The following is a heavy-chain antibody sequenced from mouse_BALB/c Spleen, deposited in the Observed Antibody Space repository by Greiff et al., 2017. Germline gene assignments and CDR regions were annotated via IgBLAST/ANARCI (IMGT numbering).Heavy chain of an antibody. CDR3: ARHYYGSSTFGC. D-gene: IGHD1-1*01. CDR2: ISSGSSTI. CDR1: GFTFSSFG. J-gene: IGHJ2*01. Sequence: EVNLVESGGGLVQPGGSRKLSCAASGFTFSSFGMHWVRQAPEKGLEWVAYISSGSSTIYYADTVKGRFTISRDNAKNTLYLQMSSLKSEDTALYYCARHYYGSSTFGCWGQGTTLTVSS. V-gene: IGHV5-17*03.